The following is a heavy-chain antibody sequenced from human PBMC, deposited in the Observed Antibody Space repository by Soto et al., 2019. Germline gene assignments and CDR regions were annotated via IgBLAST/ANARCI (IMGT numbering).Heavy chain of an antibody. J-gene: IGHJ4*02. CDR2: IKEDGSEK. CDR3: ASCHID. V-gene: IGHV3-7*03. Sequence: VGSLRLSCAASGFTFSNYWMSWVRQAPGKGLEWVAEIKEDGSEKYYVDSVKGRFTISRDNAKNSLYLQMNSLRAEDAAVYYCASCHIDWGQGTLLTVSS. CDR1: GFTFSNYW.